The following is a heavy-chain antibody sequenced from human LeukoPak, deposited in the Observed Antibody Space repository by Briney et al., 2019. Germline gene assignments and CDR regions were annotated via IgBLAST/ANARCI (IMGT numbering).Heavy chain of an antibody. CDR3: ARANYYDSSGYYSRRGGDY. V-gene: IGHV1-18*01. J-gene: IGHJ4*02. CDR1: GYTFTSYG. Sequence: ASVKVSCKASGYTFTSYGISWVRQAPGQGLEWMGWISAYNGNTNYAQKLQGRVTMTTDTSTSTAYMELRSLRSDDTAVYYCARANYYDSSGYYSRRGGDYWGQGTLVTVSS. CDR2: ISAYNGNT. D-gene: IGHD3-22*01.